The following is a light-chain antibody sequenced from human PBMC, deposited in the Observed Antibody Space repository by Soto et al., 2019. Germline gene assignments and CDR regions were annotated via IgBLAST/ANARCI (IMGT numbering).Light chain of an antibody. Sequence: QSALTQPRSVSGSPGQSVTISCTGTSSNVGAYNYVSWYQQYPGKGPRLMIYDVSKWPSGVPDRLSGSTSSNTASLTISGLQAEDEADYYCCSSAGKALRVFGGGTKLTVL. CDR2: DVS. CDR3: CSSAGKALRV. V-gene: IGLV2-11*01. CDR1: SSNVGAYNY. J-gene: IGLJ3*02.